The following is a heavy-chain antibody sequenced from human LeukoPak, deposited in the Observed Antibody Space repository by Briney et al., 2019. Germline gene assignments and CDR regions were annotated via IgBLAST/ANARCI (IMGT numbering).Heavy chain of an antibody. CDR3: ARHNPLWGY. D-gene: IGHD1-14*01. J-gene: IGHJ4*02. V-gene: IGHV3-23*01. CDR2: ISVSGST. Sequence: PGGSLRLSCAGSGFTLSSQPMSWVRQAPGKGLEWVSGISVSGSTFYADSVKGRFTISRDNAKNSLYLQMNSLRADDTALYYCARHNPLWGYWGQGTLVTVSS. CDR1: GFTLSSQP.